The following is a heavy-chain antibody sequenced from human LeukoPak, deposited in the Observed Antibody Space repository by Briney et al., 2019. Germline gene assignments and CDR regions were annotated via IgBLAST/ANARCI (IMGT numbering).Heavy chain of an antibody. CDR1: GGSISSSHW. J-gene: IGHJ4*02. V-gene: IGHV4-4*02. CDR3: ARGTGYSSGCPDY. D-gene: IGHD6-19*01. Sequence: SETLSLTCAVSGGSISSSHWWSWVRQPPGKGLEWIGEIYHGGGTNYSPSLKSRVTLSVDKSKNQFPLKLRSVTAADKAVYYCARGTGYSSGCPDYWGQGTLVTVSS. CDR2: IYHGGGT.